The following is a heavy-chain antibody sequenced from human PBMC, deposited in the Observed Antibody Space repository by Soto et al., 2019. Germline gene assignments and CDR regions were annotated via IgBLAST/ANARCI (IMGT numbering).Heavy chain of an antibody. CDR2: ILNDGSNR. Sequence: QVQLVESGRGVVQPGRSLRLSCAASGFTFSNYGMHWVRLAPGKGLEWVAVILNDGSNRYHADSVKDRLTISRDNSKNTLYLQMNSLRAEDTAVYYCARADEYWGNGMDVWGQGTTVTVSP. CDR1: GFTFSNYG. V-gene: IGHV3-33*01. D-gene: IGHD3-16*01. J-gene: IGHJ6*01. CDR3: ARADEYWGNGMDV.